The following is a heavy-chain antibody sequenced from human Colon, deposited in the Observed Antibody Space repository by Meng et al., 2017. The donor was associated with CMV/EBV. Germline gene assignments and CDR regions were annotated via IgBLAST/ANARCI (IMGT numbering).Heavy chain of an antibody. Sequence: SEPLSLPFTLTGGSISSSSYYWGWIRQPPGKGLAWLGSIYYSGSTYYNPSRKSRVTISVDTSKNQFSLKLSSVTAADTAVYYCARGIAARPRFGYWGQGTLVTVSS. D-gene: IGHD6-6*01. CDR3: ARGIAARPRFGY. J-gene: IGHJ4*02. CDR1: GGSISSSSYY. V-gene: IGHV4-39*07. CDR2: IYYSGST.